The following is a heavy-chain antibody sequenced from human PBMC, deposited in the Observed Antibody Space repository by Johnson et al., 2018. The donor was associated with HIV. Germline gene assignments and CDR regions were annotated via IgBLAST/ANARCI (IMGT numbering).Heavy chain of an antibody. CDR1: GFTVSSNY. V-gene: IGHV3-66*01. CDR2: IYSGGST. J-gene: IGHJ3*02. Sequence: EVQLVESGGGLVQPGGSLRLSCAASGFTVSSNYMSWVRQAPGKGLEWVSVIYSGGSTYYADSVKGRFTISRDNSKNTLYLQMNSLRADDTAVYYCARDPSRSPGAFDIWGQGTMVTVSS. CDR3: ARDPSRSPGAFDI. D-gene: IGHD7-27*01.